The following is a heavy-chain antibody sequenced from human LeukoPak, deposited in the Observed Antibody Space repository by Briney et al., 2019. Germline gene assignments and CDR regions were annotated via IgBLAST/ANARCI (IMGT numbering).Heavy chain of an antibody. Sequence: CASVKVSCKASGYTFITYYMHWVRQAPGQGLEGMGIINPNSRSTLYAQKFQGRVTMTSDTSTSTVYMELSSLRSEDTAVYYCARSGLGYSYGYPYHWGQGTLVTVSS. D-gene: IGHD5-18*01. CDR1: GYTFITYY. V-gene: IGHV1-46*01. CDR3: ARSGLGYSYGYPYH. J-gene: IGHJ5*02. CDR2: INPNSRST.